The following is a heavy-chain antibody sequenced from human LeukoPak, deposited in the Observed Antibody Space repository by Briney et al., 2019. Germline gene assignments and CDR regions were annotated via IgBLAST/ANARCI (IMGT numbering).Heavy chain of an antibody. CDR3: AKGRTLVGGSTRSYD. V-gene: IGHV3-23*01. Sequence: GGSLRLSCTVSGFTFSSYSMSWVRQAPGKGLEWVSVISGNGGDTFYADSVKGRFAISRDNSKHTLYLQMNSLRVEDTAVYYCAKGRTLVGGSTRSYDWGQGTLVTVSS. CDR2: ISGNGGDT. J-gene: IGHJ4*02. D-gene: IGHD1-26*01. CDR1: GFTFSSYS.